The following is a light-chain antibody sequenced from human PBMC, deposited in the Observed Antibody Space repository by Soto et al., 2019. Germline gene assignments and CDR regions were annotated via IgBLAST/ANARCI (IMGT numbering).Light chain of an antibody. J-gene: IGKJ2*01. CDR2: GAS. CDR1: QSVSSN. Sequence: EILMTQSPATLSVSPGEGATLSCRASQSVSSNLAWYQQKPGQAPRLLIYGASTRATDIPARFSGSGSGTEFTLTISSLQSEDFAVYYCQQYNNWPPYTFGQGTKLEIK. CDR3: QQYNNWPPYT. V-gene: IGKV3-15*01.